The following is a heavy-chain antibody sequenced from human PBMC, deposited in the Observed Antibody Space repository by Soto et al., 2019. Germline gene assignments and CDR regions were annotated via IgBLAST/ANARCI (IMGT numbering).Heavy chain of an antibody. V-gene: IGHV3-30-3*01. CDR1: GFTFSSYA. Sequence: QVQLVESGGGVVQPGRSLRLSCAASGFTFSSYAMHWVHQAPGKGLEWVAVITYDGSNKNYADSVKGRLTISRDDSKNTLYQEMNSLRAEDTAVYYCAREYDFWSGYRIYYYYGMDVWGQGTTVTVSS. CDR3: AREYDFWSGYRIYYYYGMDV. J-gene: IGHJ6*02. CDR2: ITYDGSNK. D-gene: IGHD3-3*01.